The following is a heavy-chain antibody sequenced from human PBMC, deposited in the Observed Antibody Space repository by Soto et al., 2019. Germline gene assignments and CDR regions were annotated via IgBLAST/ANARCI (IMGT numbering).Heavy chain of an antibody. CDR2: FYYSGGT. Sequence: PSETLSLTCTVSGDSISSSSYYWGWIRQPPGKGLEWIGSFYYSGGTYYNPSLTSRVTISVDTSKNQFSLKLSSVTAADTAVYYCARRAQTAVPGLYYFAYWGQGTLVTVSS. V-gene: IGHV4-39*01. J-gene: IGHJ4*02. D-gene: IGHD6-19*01. CDR3: ARRAQTAVPGLYYFAY. CDR1: GDSISSSSYY.